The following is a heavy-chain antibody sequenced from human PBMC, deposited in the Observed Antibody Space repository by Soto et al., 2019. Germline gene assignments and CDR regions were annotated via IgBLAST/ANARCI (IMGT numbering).Heavy chain of an antibody. D-gene: IGHD4-17*01. CDR1: GYPFTSYG. CDR3: ARGRNTVRSVDYYGMDV. Sequence: SVKVSFTASGYPFTSYGIIWVRQAPGQGLEWMGWISAYNGNTNYAQKLQGRVTMTTDTSTSTAYMELRSLRSDDTAVYYCARGRNTVRSVDYYGMDVWGQGTTITVSS. J-gene: IGHJ6*02. V-gene: IGHV1-18*04. CDR2: ISAYNGNT.